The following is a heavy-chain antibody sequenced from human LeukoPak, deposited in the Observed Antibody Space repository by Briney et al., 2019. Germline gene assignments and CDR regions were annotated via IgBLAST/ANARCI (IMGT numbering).Heavy chain of an antibody. V-gene: IGHV1-2*04. CDR2: INPNSGGT. J-gene: IGHJ1*01. Sequence: GASVKVSCKASGYTFTGYYMHWVRQAPGQGLEWMGWINPNSGGTNYAQKFQGWVTMTRDTSISTAYMELSRLRSDDTAVYYCASGHSSSSLYFQHWGQGTLVTVSS. CDR3: ASGHSSSSLYFQH. CDR1: GYTFTGYY. D-gene: IGHD6-13*01.